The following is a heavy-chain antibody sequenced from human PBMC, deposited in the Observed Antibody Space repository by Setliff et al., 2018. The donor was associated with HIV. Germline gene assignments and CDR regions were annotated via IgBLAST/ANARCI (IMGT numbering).Heavy chain of an antibody. CDR3: TRDFMTGSAY. CDR2: IRSKVYGGTT. V-gene: IGHV3-49*04. D-gene: IGHD3-9*01. CDR1: GFTSGSHA. Sequence: GGSLRLSCAASGFTSGSHAMTWVRQAPGKGLEWVGFIRSKVYGGTTEYAASVKGRFTIPRDDSKSVAYLQVNSLRTDDTAVYYCTRDFMTGSAYWGQGTLVTVSS. J-gene: IGHJ4*02.